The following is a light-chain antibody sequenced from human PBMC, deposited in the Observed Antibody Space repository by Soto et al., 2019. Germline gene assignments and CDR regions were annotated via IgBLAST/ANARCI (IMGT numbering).Light chain of an antibody. Sequence: QTVVTQEPSFSVSPGRTVTLTCDWSSGSVSSSYYPSWYQQTPGQSPRTLIYTTNTRSSGVPDRFSGSIVGNKAALTITGAQADDESDYYCVLYMGSGIWVFGGGTKLTVL. J-gene: IGLJ3*02. CDR3: VLYMGSGIWV. V-gene: IGLV8-61*01. CDR2: TTN. CDR1: SGSVSSSYY.